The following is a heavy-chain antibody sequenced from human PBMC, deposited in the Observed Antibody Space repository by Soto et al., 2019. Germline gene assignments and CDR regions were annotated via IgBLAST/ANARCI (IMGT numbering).Heavy chain of an antibody. CDR3: AVLSHYYYGMDV. D-gene: IGHD2-8*01. CDR1: GFSLSTSGVG. J-gene: IGHJ6*02. CDR2: IYWDDDK. V-gene: IGHV2-5*02. Sequence: QITLKESGPTLVKPTQTLTLTCTFSGFSLSTSGVGVGWIRQPPGKALEWLVLIYWDDDKRYSPSLKSRLTITKDTSKNQVVLTMTNMDPVDTATYYCAVLSHYYYGMDVWGQGTTVTVSS.